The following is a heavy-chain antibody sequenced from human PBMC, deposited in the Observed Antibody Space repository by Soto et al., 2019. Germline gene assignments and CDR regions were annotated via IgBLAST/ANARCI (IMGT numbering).Heavy chain of an antibody. CDR1: GGSISSGGYY. V-gene: IGHV4-31*02. CDR2: IYYSGST. CDR3: ARVGYYDILTGPDY. D-gene: IGHD3-9*01. Sequence: PSETLSLTCTVSGGSISSGGYYWSWILQHPGKGLEWIGYIYYSGSTYYNPSLKSRVTISVDTSKNQFSLKLSSVTAADTAVYYCARVGYYDILTGPDYWGQGTLVTVSS. J-gene: IGHJ4*02.